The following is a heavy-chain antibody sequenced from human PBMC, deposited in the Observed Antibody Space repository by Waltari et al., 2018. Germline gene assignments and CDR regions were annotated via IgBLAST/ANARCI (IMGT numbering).Heavy chain of an antibody. Sequence: QVQLQESGPGLVTPSGTLSVTCAVSGDSISGSYWWSWVRQPPVKGLEWIGQIHGSGRSNYNPSLESRVTVSIDTSNNHFSLKVTSATAADTAVYYCARDRGRGLYLDSWGQGTLVTVSP. CDR2: IHGSGRS. CDR1: GDSISGSYW. D-gene: IGHD2-15*01. V-gene: IGHV4-4*02. J-gene: IGHJ4*02. CDR3: ARDRGRGLYLDS.